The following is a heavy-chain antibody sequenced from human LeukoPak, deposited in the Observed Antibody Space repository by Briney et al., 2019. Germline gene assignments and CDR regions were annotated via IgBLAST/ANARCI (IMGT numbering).Heavy chain of an antibody. D-gene: IGHD3-9*01. J-gene: IGHJ4*02. CDR3: ARWGYYDVLTGYYDSDY. CDR2: VSGRDTST. V-gene: IGHV3-23*01. CDR1: GFTFSNYA. Sequence: GASLRLSCAASGFTFSNYAMSWVRQAPGKGLEWVSAVSGRDTSTYYTDSVKGRFTISRDNSKNTLYLQMNSLSAEDTAIYHCARWGYYDVLTGYYDSDYWGQGTLVTVSS.